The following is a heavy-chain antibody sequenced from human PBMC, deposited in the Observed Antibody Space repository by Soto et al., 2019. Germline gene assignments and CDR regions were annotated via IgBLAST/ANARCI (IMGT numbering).Heavy chain of an antibody. CDR3: ARAISYFYASGSYFDY. CDR1: EFTFNSFA. D-gene: IGHD3-10*01. J-gene: IGHJ4*02. CDR2: ISYDGNDK. Sequence: VGSLRLSCAASEFTFNSFALHWVRQAPGEGLEWVALISYDGNDKYYADSVKGRFTISRDDSKNMLYLQMNRLRVEDTAVYYCARAISYFYASGSYFDYWGQGTRVTVSS. V-gene: IGHV3-30-3*01.